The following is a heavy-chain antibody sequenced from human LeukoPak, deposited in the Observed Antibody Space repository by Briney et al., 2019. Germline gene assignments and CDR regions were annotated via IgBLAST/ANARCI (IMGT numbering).Heavy chain of an antibody. CDR3: ARAVTKSWFDL. CDR1: GYSISSGYY. Sequence: SETLSLTCTVSGYSISSGYYWGWIRQPPGKGLEWIGYIYSSGSTNYHPSLKSRVTISLDTSKYQFSLDLTSVTAADTAVYYCARAVTKSWFDLWGQGTLVPVSS. D-gene: IGHD4-17*01. CDR2: IYSSGST. J-gene: IGHJ5*02. V-gene: IGHV4-61*01.